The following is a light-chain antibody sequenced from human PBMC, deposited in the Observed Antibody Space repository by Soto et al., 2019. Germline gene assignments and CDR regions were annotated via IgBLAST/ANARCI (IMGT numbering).Light chain of an antibody. CDR1: SSDVGGYNY. V-gene: IGLV2-14*01. J-gene: IGLJ1*01. CDR2: DVS. CDR3: TSYTSSSTLVV. Sequence: QSALTQPASVSGSPGQSITNSCTGTSSDVGGYNYVSWYQQHPGKAPKLMIYDVSNRPSGVSNRFSGSKSGNTASLTISGLQAEDEADYYCTSYTSSSTLVVFGTGTKLTVL.